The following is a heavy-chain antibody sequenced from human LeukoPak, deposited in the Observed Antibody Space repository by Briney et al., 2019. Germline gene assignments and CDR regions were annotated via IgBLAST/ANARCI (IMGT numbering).Heavy chain of an antibody. CDR1: GGSISSYY. CDR2: TYYSGST. D-gene: IGHD2/OR15-2a*01. J-gene: IGHJ4*02. Sequence: SETLSLTCAVSGGSISSYYWSWIRQPPGKGLEWIGYTYYSGSTNYNPSLKSRVTISVDTSKNQFSLKLSSVTAADTAVYYCAGSRRGLYYFDYWGQGTLVTVSS. V-gene: IGHV4-59*08. CDR3: AGSRRGLYYFDY.